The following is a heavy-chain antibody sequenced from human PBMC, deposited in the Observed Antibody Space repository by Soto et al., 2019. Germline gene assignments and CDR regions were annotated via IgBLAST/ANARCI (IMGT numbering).Heavy chain of an antibody. CDR2: FSAYNGNR. V-gene: IGHV1-18*01. D-gene: IGHD6-19*01. CDR3: DRHEGIAVDGLFDN. CDR1: GYTFTSYG. J-gene: IGHJ4*02. Sequence: ASVKVSCKASGYTFTSYGISWVRQAPGQGLEWMGWFSAYNGNRNYAQKFQGRVTMTTDASTSTAYMELRSLRSDDTAVYDCDRHEGIAVDGLFDNWGQGTLVTVSS.